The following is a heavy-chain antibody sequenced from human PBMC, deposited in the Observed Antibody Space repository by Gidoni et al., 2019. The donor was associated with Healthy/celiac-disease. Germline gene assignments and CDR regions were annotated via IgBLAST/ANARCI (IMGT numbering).Heavy chain of an antibody. V-gene: IGHV3-23*01. CDR2: IRGSCGST. Sequence: EVQLLESGGGLVQPGGSLRLSCAASGFTFSSYAMSWVRQAPGQGLEWVSAIRGSCGSTYYADSVKGRFTISRDNSKNTLYLQMNSLRAEDTAVYYCAKGGDYDFWSGLAYGMDVWGQGTTVTVSS. J-gene: IGHJ6*02. CDR1: GFTFSSYA. CDR3: AKGGDYDFWSGLAYGMDV. D-gene: IGHD3-3*01.